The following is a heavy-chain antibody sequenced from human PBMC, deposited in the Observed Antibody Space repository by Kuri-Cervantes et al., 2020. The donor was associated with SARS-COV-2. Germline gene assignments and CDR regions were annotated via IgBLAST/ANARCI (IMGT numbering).Heavy chain of an antibody. CDR3: VKDVGYGDLAFGY. D-gene: IGHD4-17*01. Sequence: GESLKISCSASGFTFSSYAMRWVRQAPGKGLEYVSAISSNGGSTYYADSVKGRFTISRDNSKNTLYLRMSSLRAEDTAVYYCVKDVGYGDLAFGYWGQGTLVTVSS. J-gene: IGHJ4*02. V-gene: IGHV3-64D*08. CDR1: GFTFSSYA. CDR2: ISSNGGST.